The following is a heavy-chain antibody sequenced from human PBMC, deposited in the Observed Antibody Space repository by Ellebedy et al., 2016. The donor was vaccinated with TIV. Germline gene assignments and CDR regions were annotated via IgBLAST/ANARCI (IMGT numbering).Heavy chain of an antibody. V-gene: IGHV3-30*18. CDR1: GFDFSVYG. CDR2: ISFDGSNK. Sequence: PGGSLRLSCAGSGFDFSVYGMNWVRQAPGSGLEWVAFISFDGSNKYYADSVKGRFTISRDNSRSTLYLQINGLKTDDTALYFCAKDDLGGERPYYGMDVWGQGTTVTVSA. CDR3: AKDDLGGERPYYGMDV. D-gene: IGHD1-1*01. J-gene: IGHJ6*01.